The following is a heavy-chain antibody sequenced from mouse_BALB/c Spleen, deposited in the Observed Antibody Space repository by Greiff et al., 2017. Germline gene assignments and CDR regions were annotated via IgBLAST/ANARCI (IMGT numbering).Heavy chain of an antibody. Sequence: EVQVVESGGGLVKPGGSLKLSCAASGFTFSSYAMSWVRQTPEKRLEWVASISSGGSTYYPDSVKGRFTISRDNARNILYLQMSSLRSEDTAMYYCARGSTMITPYCFDYWGQGTTLTVSS. CDR3: ARGSTMITPYCFDY. J-gene: IGHJ2*01. D-gene: IGHD2-4*01. CDR2: ISSGGST. CDR1: GFTFSSYA. V-gene: IGHV5-6-5*01.